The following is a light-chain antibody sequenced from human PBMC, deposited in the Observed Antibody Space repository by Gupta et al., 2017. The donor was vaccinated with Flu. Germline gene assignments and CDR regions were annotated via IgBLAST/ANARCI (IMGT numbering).Light chain of an antibody. CDR3: QQYGSSSGLT. V-gene: IGKV3-20*01. CDR2: GAY. CDR1: QSVSSSY. J-gene: IGKJ4*01. Sequence: EILLTQSPGTLTLSPGQGATLSCRASQSVSSSYLAWYQQIPGQPPRLLIYGAYSRAAGIPDRFSGGGSGTDFTLTISSLEPEDFAVYYCQQYGSSSGLTFGGGTKVEIK.